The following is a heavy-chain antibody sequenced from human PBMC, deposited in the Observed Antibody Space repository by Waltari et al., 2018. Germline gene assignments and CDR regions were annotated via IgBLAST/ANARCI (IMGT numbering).Heavy chain of an antibody. J-gene: IGHJ4*02. CDR2: IFGGSSRT. D-gene: IGHD2-8*01. CDR1: GFTFSTYA. Sequence: EVQLLESGGGLVQPGGSLRLSCAASGFTFSTYAMSWVRQAPGKGLEWVSVIFGGSSRTYYADSVKGRFTISRDNSKNTLYLQLKSLRAEDTAVYYCVKQPWSEPNSGPFDSWGQGTLVTVSS. V-gene: IGHV3-23*03. CDR3: VKQPWSEPNSGPFDS.